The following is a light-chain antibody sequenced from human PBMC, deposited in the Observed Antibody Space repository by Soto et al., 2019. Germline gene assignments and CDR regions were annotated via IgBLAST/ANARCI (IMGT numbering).Light chain of an antibody. Sequence: DIQMTQSPSALSASVGDRVTITCRTSQDSGNALAWSQQNPWKAPKCLIYAAFSLQSWVSSRFSGSGAGTEFTLTISGLQAEDFATYSCLQHHRYSWTLGHGTMVLIK. J-gene: IGKJ1*01. V-gene: IGKV1-17*01. CDR2: AAF. CDR1: QDSGNA. CDR3: LQHHRYSWT.